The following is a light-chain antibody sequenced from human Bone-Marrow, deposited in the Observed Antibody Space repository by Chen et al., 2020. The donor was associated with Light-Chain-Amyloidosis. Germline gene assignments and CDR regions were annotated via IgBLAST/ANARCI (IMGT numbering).Light chain of an antibody. CDR2: DIS. J-gene: IGLJ1*01. CDR3: SSYTSRSTLDV. V-gene: IGLV2-14*01. CDR1: SSDVDGYNY. Sequence: QSALTQPASVFGSPGQSITISCPGTSSDVDGYNYVSWYQQHPGKAPKLMIYDISNRPSGVSNRFSGSKSGNTASLTISGLQAEDEADYYCSSYTSRSTLDVFGTGTKVTVL.